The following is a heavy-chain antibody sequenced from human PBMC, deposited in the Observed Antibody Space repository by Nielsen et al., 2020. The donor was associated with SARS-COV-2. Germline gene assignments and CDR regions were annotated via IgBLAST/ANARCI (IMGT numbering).Heavy chain of an antibody. D-gene: IGHD4-17*01. J-gene: IGHJ6*02. CDR3: ARERILATVTTVGYINYYYYGMDV. CDR1: GGSFSGYY. CDR2: IYYSGST. Sequence: SETLSLTCAVYGGSFSGYYWSWIRQPPGKGLEWIGYIYYSGSTNYNPSLKSRVTISVDTSKNQFSLKLSSVTAADTAVYYCARERILATVTTVGYINYYYYGMDVWGQGTTVTVSS. V-gene: IGHV4-59*01.